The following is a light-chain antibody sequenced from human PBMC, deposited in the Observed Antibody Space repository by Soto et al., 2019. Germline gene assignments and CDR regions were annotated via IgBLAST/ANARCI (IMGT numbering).Light chain of an antibody. J-gene: IGKJ1*01. CDR1: QSVSNN. CDR3: QQYNKWPWT. V-gene: IGKV3-15*01. CDR2: GAS. Sequence: TPSPVTLPGTPGRSGTLSCTASQSVSNNLAWYQQKPGQAPRLLIYGASTRATGIPARFSGTGSGTEFTLTISSLQSEDFAVYYCQQYNKWPWTFGQGTKVDI.